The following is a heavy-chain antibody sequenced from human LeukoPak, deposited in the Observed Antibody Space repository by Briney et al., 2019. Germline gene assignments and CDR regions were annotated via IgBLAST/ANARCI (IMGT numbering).Heavy chain of an antibody. D-gene: IGHD6-25*01. CDR2: ISYSGTT. J-gene: IGHJ4*01. CDR1: GGSISTSTYC. CDR3: ARHPSSAWHADY. Sequence: PSETLSLTCTVSGGSISTSTYCWGWNRQPPGKGLEWIGSISYSGTTYYNPSLKSRVTISVDTSNNQFPLRLTSVTAADTAVYFCARHPSSAWHADYWGHGNLVTVSS. V-gene: IGHV4-39*01.